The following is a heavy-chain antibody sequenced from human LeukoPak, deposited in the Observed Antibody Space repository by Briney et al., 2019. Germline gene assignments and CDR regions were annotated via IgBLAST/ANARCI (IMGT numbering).Heavy chain of an antibody. CDR1: GFTFSSYG. CDR2: IWYDGSNK. CDR3: AREFAAAAHGWFDP. V-gene: IGHV3-33*01. Sequence: GGSLRLSRAASGFTFSSYGMHWVRQAPGKGLEWVAVIWYDGSNKYYADSVKGRFTISRDNSKNTLYLQMNSLRADDTAVYYCAREFAAAAHGWFDPWGQGTLVTVSS. D-gene: IGHD6-13*01. J-gene: IGHJ5*02.